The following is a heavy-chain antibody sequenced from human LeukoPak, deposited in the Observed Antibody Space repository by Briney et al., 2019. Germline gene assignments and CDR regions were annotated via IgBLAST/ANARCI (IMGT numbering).Heavy chain of an antibody. J-gene: IGHJ3*02. CDR1: RFTFSTYW. Sequence: GGSLRLYCAASRFTFSTYWLSWLRQAPGKGLEWVANIKQDGAEKNYVDSVKGRFTISRDNAKNSLYLQMSSLRAEDTAVYYCARDHLRLGATGASEIWGQGTMVTVSS. CDR3: ARDHLRLGATGASEI. CDR2: IKQDGAEK. D-gene: IGHD1-26*01. V-gene: IGHV3-7*05.